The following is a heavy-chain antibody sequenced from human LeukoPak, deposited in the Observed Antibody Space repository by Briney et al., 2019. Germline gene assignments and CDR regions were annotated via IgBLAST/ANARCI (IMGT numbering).Heavy chain of an antibody. V-gene: IGHV4-34*01. Sequence: PSETLSLTCAVYGGSFSGYYWSWIRQPPGKGLEWIGEVNHSGSTNYNPSLKSRVTVSVDTSKNQFSLKLSSVTAADTAVYYCARGRRASIAAAGTRWFDPWGQGTLVTVSS. CDR1: GGSFSGYY. CDR2: VNHSGST. CDR3: ARGRRASIAAAGTRWFDP. J-gene: IGHJ5*02. D-gene: IGHD6-13*01.